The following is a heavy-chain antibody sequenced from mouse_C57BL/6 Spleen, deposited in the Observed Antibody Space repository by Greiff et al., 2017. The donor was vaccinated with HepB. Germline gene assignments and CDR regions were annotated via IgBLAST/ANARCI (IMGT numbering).Heavy chain of an antibody. D-gene: IGHD1-2*01. CDR3: AREERRAHYAMDY. J-gene: IGHJ4*01. V-gene: IGHV1-82*01. CDR2: IYPGDGDT. Sequence: QVQLQQSGPELVKPGASVKISCKASGYAFSSSWMNWVKQRPGKGLEWIGRIYPGDGDTNYNGKFKGKATLTADKSSSTAYMQLSSLTSEDSAVYFCAREERRAHYAMDYWGQGTSVTVSS. CDR1: GYAFSSSW.